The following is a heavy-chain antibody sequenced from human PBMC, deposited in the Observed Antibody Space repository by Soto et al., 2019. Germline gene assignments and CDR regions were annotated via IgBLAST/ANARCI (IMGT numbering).Heavy chain of an antibody. CDR2: IWYDGSNK. J-gene: IGHJ1*01. CDR3: ARGGYCSSTSCRNSEYFQH. D-gene: IGHD2-2*01. V-gene: IGHV3-33*01. Sequence: GGSLRLSCAASGFTFSSYGMHWVRQAPGKGLEWVAVIWYDGSNKYYADSVKGRFTISRDNSKNTLYLQMNSLRAEDTAVYYCARGGYCSSTSCRNSEYFQHWGQGTLVTVSS. CDR1: GFTFSSYG.